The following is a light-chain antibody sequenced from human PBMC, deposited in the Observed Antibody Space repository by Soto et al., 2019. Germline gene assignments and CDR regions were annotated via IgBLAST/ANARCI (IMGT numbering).Light chain of an antibody. V-gene: IGKV1-27*01. J-gene: IGKJ1*01. CDR1: QSILDY. CDR2: AAS. Sequence: DIEMTQSPSFLSASVGDRVTITCRASQSILDYVAWFQQKPGKAPNLLIYAASTLKSGVPSRFSGSGSGTDFTLTISSLQPEDVATYYCQKYNTAPQTFGQGTKVEIK. CDR3: QKYNTAPQT.